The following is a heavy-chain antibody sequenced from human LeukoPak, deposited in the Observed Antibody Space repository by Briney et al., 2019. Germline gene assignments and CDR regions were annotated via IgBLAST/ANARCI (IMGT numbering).Heavy chain of an antibody. CDR3: ARDGSYDSSGYV. CDR2: IYYSGST. Sequence: SETLSLTCTVSGGSISSYYWSWIRQPPGKGLEWIGYIYYSGSTNYNPSLKSRVTISVDTSKNQFSLKLSSVTAADTAVHYCARDGSYDSSGYVWGQGTLVTVSS. D-gene: IGHD3-22*01. V-gene: IGHV4-59*01. CDR1: GGSISSYY. J-gene: IGHJ4*02.